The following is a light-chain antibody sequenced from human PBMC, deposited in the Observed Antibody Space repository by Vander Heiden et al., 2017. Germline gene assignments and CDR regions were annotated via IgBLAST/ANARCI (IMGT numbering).Light chain of an antibody. V-gene: IGKV3-11*01. J-gene: IGKJ4*01. CDR1: QSVSSY. CDR2: DAS. CDR3: QQRSNWPLT. Sequence: EIVLTQSPATLSLSLGERATLSCRASQSVSSYLAWYQQKPGQAPRLLIYDASNRATGIPARFSGSGSGTDFTLTISSLEPEDFAVYYCQQRSNWPLTSGGGTKVEIK.